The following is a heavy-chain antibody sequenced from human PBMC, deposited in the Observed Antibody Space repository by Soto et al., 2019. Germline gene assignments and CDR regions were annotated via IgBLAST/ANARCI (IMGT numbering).Heavy chain of an antibody. CDR3: VRSSGWTGDY. V-gene: IGHV3-7*05. Sequence: EVQLVESGGGLVQPGGSLRLSCATSGFAFSDYWMNWVRQVPGKGRDSVANIKQDGSDIHYVDTVSGRFTISRDNAKNSLHLPMNSLRAEDTARYYCVRSSGWTGDYWGQGILVTVSS. CDR2: IKQDGSDI. D-gene: IGHD3-10*01. CDR1: GFAFSDYW. J-gene: IGHJ4*02.